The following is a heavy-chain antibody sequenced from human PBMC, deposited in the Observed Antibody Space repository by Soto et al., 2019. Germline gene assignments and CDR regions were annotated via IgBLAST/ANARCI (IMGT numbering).Heavy chain of an antibody. V-gene: IGHV1-69*13. CDR3: AREACSGGSCYSGGFDY. D-gene: IGHD2-15*01. CDR1: GGTFSSYA. Sequence: SVKVSCKASGGTFSSYAISWVRQAPGQGLEWMGGIIPIFGTANYAQKFQGRVTITADESTSTAYMELSSLRSEDTAVYYCAREACSGGSCYSGGFDYWGQGTLVTVSS. CDR2: IIPIFGTA. J-gene: IGHJ4*02.